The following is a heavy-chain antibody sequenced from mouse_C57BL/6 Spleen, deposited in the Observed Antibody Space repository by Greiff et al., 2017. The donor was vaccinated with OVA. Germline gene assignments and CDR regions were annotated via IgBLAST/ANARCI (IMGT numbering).Heavy chain of an antibody. Sequence: EVQLQQSGPVLVKPGASVKMSCKASGYTFTDYYMNWVKQSHGKSLEWIGVINPYNGGTSYNQKFKGKATLTVDKSSSTAYMQLSSLTSEDSAVYYCARGGGRDFDYWGQGTTLTVSS. V-gene: IGHV1-19*01. CDR2: INPYNGGT. D-gene: IGHD3-3*01. J-gene: IGHJ2*01. CDR3: ARGGGRDFDY. CDR1: GYTFTDYY.